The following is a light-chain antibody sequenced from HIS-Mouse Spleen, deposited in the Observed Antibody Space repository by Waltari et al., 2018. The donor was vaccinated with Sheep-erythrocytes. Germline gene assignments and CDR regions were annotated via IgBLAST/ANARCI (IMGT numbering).Light chain of an antibody. J-gene: IGLJ2*01. CDR2: QDS. V-gene: IGLV3-1*01. CDR3: QAWDSSTGVV. Sequence: SYELTQPPSVSVSPGQTASITCSGDKLGDKYACWYQQKPGQSPVLVIYQDSKRTPGIPGPFSGSNSGNTATLTISGTQAMDEADYYCQAWDSSTGVVFGGGTKLTVL. CDR1: KLGDKY.